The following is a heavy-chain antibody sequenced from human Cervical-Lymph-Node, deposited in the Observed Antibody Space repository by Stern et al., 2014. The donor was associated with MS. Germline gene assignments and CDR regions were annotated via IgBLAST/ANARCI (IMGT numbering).Heavy chain of an antibody. Sequence: VQLVESGGGLVQPGGSLRLSCAASGFTFSSYRMHWVRHTPGKGLVWVSRISGDGSRTDYAASVKGRFTISRDNAKNTLYLQMNSLRAEDTAVYYCARSAYYYDSSWGQGTLVTVSS. CDR1: GFTFSSYR. V-gene: IGHV3-74*02. CDR2: ISGDGSRT. CDR3: ARSAYYYDSS. J-gene: IGHJ4*02. D-gene: IGHD3-22*01.